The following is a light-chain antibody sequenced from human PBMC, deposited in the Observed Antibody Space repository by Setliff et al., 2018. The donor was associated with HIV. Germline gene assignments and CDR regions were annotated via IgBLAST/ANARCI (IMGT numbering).Light chain of an antibody. V-gene: IGLV3-21*03. CDR1: NSGSKS. CDR2: DDN. Sequence: SYELTQPPSVSVAPGKTARITCGGNNSGSKSVHWYQQKPGQAPVLVVYDDNDRPSGIPERFSDSNSGNTATLTISRVEAGDEADYYCQVWDGNSDHYLFGTRTPVTVL. J-gene: IGLJ1*01. CDR3: QVWDGNSDHYL.